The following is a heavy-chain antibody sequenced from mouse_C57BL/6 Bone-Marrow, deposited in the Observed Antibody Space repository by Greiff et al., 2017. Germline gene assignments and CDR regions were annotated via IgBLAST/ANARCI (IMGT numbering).Heavy chain of an antibody. CDR2: INSDGGST. Sequence: ELKLMESGGGLVQPGESLQLSCESNEYEFPSHDMSWVRKTPGQRLELVAAINSDGGSTYYPDTMERRFIISRDNTKKTLYLQMSSLRSEDTALYYCARHLLYYFDYRGQGTTLTVSS. CDR3: ARHLLYYFDY. D-gene: IGHD2-1*01. J-gene: IGHJ2*01. CDR1: EYEFPSHD. V-gene: IGHV5-2*01.